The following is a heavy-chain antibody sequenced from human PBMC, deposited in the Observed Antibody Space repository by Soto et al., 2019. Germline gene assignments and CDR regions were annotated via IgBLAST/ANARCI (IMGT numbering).Heavy chain of an antibody. CDR1: GYTFTSYG. V-gene: IGHV1-24*01. CDR2: FDPEDGET. D-gene: IGHD2-2*01. J-gene: IGHJ6*02. Sequence: ASVKVSCKASGYTFTSYGISWVRQAPGKGLEWMGGFDPEDGETIYAQKFQGRVTMTEDTSTDTAYMELSSLRSEDTAVYYCATISRDIVLVPAAVYYYGMDVWGQGTTVTVSS. CDR3: ATISRDIVLVPAAVYYYGMDV.